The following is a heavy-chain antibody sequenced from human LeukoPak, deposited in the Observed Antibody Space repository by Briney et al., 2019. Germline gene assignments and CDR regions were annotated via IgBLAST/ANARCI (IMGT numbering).Heavy chain of an antibody. CDR3: AKDQADGYTNYGDY. Sequence: GGSLRLSCAASGFTFSSYAMSWVRQAPGKGLEWVSAISGSGYSTYYADSVKGRFIISRDNSKNKLYLQLSTLRAEDTAVYYCAKDQADGYTNYGDYWGQGTLITVSS. V-gene: IGHV3-23*01. CDR2: ISGSGYST. D-gene: IGHD5-24*01. J-gene: IGHJ4*02. CDR1: GFTFSSYA.